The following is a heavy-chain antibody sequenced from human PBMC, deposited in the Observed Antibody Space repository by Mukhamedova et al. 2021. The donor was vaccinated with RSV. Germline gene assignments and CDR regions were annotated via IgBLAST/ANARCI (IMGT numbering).Heavy chain of an antibody. Sequence: AYAASVKGRFTISRDDSKNTAYLQMNSLKTDDTAVYYCTIRGSVVVPAAMSYYYMDVWGQGSTVTVSS. V-gene: IGHV3-73*01. J-gene: IGHJ6*03. D-gene: IGHD2-2*01. CDR3: TIRGSVVVPAAMSYYYMDV.